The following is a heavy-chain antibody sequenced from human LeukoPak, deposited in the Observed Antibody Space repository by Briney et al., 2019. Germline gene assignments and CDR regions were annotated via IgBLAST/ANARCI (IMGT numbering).Heavy chain of an antibody. CDR2: IWYDGSRT. CDR3: ARNLCSTSSCYDY. Sequence: PGTSLRLSCAASGFTFSAYGFHWVCQAPGKGLEWVAVIWYDGSRTYYVDSVKGRFTISRDDSKNTLYLQMSSLRAEDTAVYYCARNLCSTSSCYDYWGQGTLVTVSS. CDR1: GFTFSAYG. J-gene: IGHJ4*02. D-gene: IGHD2-15*01. V-gene: IGHV3-33*01.